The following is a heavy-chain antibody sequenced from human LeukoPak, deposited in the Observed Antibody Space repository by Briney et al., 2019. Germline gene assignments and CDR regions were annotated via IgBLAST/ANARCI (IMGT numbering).Heavy chain of an antibody. D-gene: IGHD3-22*01. CDR3: ANQVVGGYPSFFDY. CDR2: IKQDGSQK. CDR1: GFTFSSYW. V-gene: IGHV3-7*02. Sequence: GGSLRLSCAVSGFTFSSYWMNWVRQAPGKGLEWVANIKQDGSQKYYADSVRGRFTISRDNSKNTVFLQMNSLRAEDTAIYYCANQVVGGYPSFFDYWGQGTLVTVSS. J-gene: IGHJ4*02.